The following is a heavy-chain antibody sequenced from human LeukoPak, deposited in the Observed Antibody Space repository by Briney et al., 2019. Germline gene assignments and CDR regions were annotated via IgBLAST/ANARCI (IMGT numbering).Heavy chain of an antibody. CDR3: ATSMTSPGAFDY. Sequence: GGSLRLSCAASGFTFSSYAMHWVRQAPGKGLEWVAVISYDGSNKYYADSVKGRFTISRDNSKNTLYLQMNSLRAEDTAVYYCATSMTSPGAFDYWGQGALVTASS. CDR2: ISYDGSNK. V-gene: IGHV3-30*04. CDR1: GFTFSSYA. D-gene: IGHD2-8*02. J-gene: IGHJ4*02.